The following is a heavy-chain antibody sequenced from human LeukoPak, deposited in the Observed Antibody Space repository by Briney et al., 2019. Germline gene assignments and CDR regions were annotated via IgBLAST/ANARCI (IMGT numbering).Heavy chain of an antibody. V-gene: IGHV5-51*04. CDR2: IYPGDSDT. CDR1: GYSFTSYW. Sequence: GESLKISCKGSGYSFTSYWIGWVRQMPGKGLEWMGIIYPGDSDTRYSPSFQGQVTISADKPISTAYLQWSSLKASDTAMYYCARGSCSSTSCYTAFDIWGQGTMVTVSS. CDR3: ARGSCSSTSCYTAFDI. D-gene: IGHD2-2*02. J-gene: IGHJ3*02.